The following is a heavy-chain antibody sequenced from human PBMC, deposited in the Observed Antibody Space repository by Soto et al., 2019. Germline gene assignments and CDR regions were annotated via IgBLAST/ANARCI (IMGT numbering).Heavy chain of an antibody. V-gene: IGHV4-30-4*01. CDR1: GDSISRGAYY. CDR3: ARVVMITFGGVIVPNHYYYYSMDV. J-gene: IGHJ6*02. CDR2: ISYSGST. D-gene: IGHD3-16*02. Sequence: PSETLYLTCTVSGDSISRGAYYWTWIRQHPGKGLEWIGYISYSGSTYYNPSLKSRLTISVDTSKNQFSLKLCSVTAADTAVYYCARVVMITFGGVIVPNHYYYYSMDVWGQGTTVTVSS.